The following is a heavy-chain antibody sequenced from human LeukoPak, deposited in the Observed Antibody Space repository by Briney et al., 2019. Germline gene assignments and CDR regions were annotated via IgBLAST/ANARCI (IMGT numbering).Heavy chain of an antibody. CDR2: IYTSGST. V-gene: IGHV4-4*07. Sequence: PSETLSLTCTVSGGSISSYYWSWIRQPAGKGLEWIGRIYTSGSTNYNPSLKSRVTMSVDTSENQFSLKLSSVTAADTAVYYCAAMTPGYYYYYMDVWGKGTTVTVSS. CDR1: GGSISSYY. D-gene: IGHD4-11*01. CDR3: AAMTPGYYYYYMDV. J-gene: IGHJ6*03.